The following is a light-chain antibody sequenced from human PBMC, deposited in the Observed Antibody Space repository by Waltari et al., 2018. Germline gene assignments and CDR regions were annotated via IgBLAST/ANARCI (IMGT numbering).Light chain of an antibody. CDR2: WAS. Sequence: DIVMTQSPDSLAVSLGERATIHCKSSPSVLYSSNNKNYLAWYQQKPGQSPKLLIYWASTRESGVPDRFRGSGSGTDFTLTISSLQAEDVAVYYCQQYYGSPYTFAQGTKLEIK. CDR3: QQYYGSPYT. V-gene: IGKV4-1*01. CDR1: PSVLYSSNNKNY. J-gene: IGKJ2*01.